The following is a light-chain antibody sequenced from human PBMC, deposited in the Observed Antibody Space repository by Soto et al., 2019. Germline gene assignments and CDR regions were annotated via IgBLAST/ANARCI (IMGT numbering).Light chain of an antibody. J-gene: IGLJ1*01. Sequence: SVLTQPPSASGTSGQRVTISCSGSSSSIGSNSVNWYQQLPRTAPKVLIYTNNQRPLGVPDRFSGSKSGTSASLAISGLQSEDEADYYCAAWDGSLNVYVFGTGTKLTVL. CDR3: AAWDGSLNVYV. CDR2: TNN. V-gene: IGLV1-44*01. CDR1: SSSIGSNS.